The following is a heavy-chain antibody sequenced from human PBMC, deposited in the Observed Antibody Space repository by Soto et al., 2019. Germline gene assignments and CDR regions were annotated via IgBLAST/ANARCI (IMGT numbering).Heavy chain of an antibody. J-gene: IGHJ5*02. D-gene: IGHD6-6*01. Sequence: SETLSLTCSVSGGSISSGDYYWSWIRQPPGKGLEWIGYIYYSGSTYYNPSLKSRVTISLDTSKNQFSLKLSSVTAADTAVYYCARFKYSSSSSWFDPWGQGTLVTVSS. CDR2: IYYSGST. CDR1: GGSISSGDYY. V-gene: IGHV4-30-4*01. CDR3: ARFKYSSSSSWFDP.